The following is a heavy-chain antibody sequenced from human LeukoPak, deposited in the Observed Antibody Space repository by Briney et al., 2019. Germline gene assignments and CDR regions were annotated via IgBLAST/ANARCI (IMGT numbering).Heavy chain of an antibody. D-gene: IGHD6-19*01. CDR2: IIPIFGTA. CDR3: ARKGGTGSSGWYGYYYYGMDV. J-gene: IGHJ6*02. V-gene: IGHV1-69*13. Sequence: VASVKVSCKASGGTFSSYAISWVGQAPGQGLEWMGGIIPIFGTANYAQKFQGRVTITADESTSTAYMELSSLRSEDTAVYYCARKGGTGSSGWYGYYYYGMDVWGQGTTVTVSS. CDR1: GGTFSSYA.